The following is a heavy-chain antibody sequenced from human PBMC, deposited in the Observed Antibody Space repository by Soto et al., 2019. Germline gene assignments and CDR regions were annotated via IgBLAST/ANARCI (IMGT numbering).Heavy chain of an antibody. Sequence: QVQLVQSGAEVKKPGSSVKVSCTASGCTFSSYSINWVRQAPGQGLEWMGEITPIFGTANYAQKLQGRVTITADESTSTAYMEMSSLISEDTAVYYCARDGGRHSGGIDYWGEGTLVPVSS. D-gene: IGHD1-26*01. CDR2: ITPIFGTA. CDR1: GCTFSSYS. V-gene: IGHV1-69*01. J-gene: IGHJ4*02. CDR3: ARDGGRHSGGIDY.